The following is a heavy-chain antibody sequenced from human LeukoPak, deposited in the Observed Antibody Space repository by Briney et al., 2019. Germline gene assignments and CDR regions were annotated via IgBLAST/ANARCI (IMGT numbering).Heavy chain of an antibody. CDR1: GFTFRTYG. Sequence: GRSLGLSCAASGFTFRTYGMHWVRQAPGKGLEWVAIIWYDGSTKYYAESVKGRFTISRDNSKNMLYLQMNSLRAEDTAVYYCARVSDYSNYFDFWGQGTLVTVSS. CDR2: IWYDGSTK. J-gene: IGHJ4*02. CDR3: ARVSDYSNYFDF. V-gene: IGHV3-33*01. D-gene: IGHD4-11*01.